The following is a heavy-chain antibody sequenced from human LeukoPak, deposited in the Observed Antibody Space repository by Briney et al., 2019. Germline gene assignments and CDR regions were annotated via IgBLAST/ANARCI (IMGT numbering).Heavy chain of an antibody. Sequence: GGSLRPSSAASGFTFTSYSMNWGRQAPGKGLGWVSSISSSSSFIYYADSVKGRFPISRDNAKNSLYLQMNSLRAEDTAVYYCASDRAVDTAMVNYYYYMDVWGKGTTVTVSS. V-gene: IGHV3-21*01. D-gene: IGHD5-18*01. J-gene: IGHJ6*03. CDR2: ISSSSSFI. CDR1: GFTFTSYS. CDR3: ASDRAVDTAMVNYYYYMDV.